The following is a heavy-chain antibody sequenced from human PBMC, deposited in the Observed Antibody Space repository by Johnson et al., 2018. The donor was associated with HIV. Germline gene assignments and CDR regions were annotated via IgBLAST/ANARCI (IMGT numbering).Heavy chain of an antibody. D-gene: IGHD4-11*01. CDR1: GFTFSSYA. J-gene: IGHJ3*02. CDR2: ISGSGGSI. V-gene: IGHV3-23*04. Sequence: VLLVESGGGVVQPERSLRLSCAASGFTFSSYAMSWVRQAPGKGLEWVSAISGSGGSIYYADSVKGRFTISRDNSKNTLYLQMNSLRAEDTAVYYCARETRDDAFDIWGQGTMVTVSS. CDR3: ARETRDDAFDI.